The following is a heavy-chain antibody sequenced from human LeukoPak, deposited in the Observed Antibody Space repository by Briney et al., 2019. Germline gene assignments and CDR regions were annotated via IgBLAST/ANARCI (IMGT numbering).Heavy chain of an antibody. V-gene: IGHV3-20*04. CDR1: GFTFDDYG. CDR3: ARDNYSGSYLSWFDP. J-gene: IGHJ5*02. CDR2: INWNGGST. D-gene: IGHD1-26*01. Sequence: GGSLRLSCAASGFTFDDYGMSWVRQAPGKGLEWVSGINWNGGSTGYADSVKGRFTISRDNAKNSLYLQMNSLRAEDTALYYCARDNYSGSYLSWFDPWGQGTLVTVSS.